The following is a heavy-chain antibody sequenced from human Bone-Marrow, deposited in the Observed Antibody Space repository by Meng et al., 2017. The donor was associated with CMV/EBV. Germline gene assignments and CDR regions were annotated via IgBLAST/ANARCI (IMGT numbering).Heavy chain of an antibody. CDR2: INHSGST. V-gene: IGHV4-39*07. Sequence: GSLRLSCTVSGGSISSSSYYWGWIRQPPGKGLEWIGEINHSGSTNYNPSLKSRVTISVDTSKNQFSLKLSSVTAADTAVYYCARGVWGYCSSTSCPGPAAFDYWGQGTLVTVSS. D-gene: IGHD2-2*01. CDR3: ARGVWGYCSSTSCPGPAAFDY. CDR1: GGSISSSSYY. J-gene: IGHJ4*02.